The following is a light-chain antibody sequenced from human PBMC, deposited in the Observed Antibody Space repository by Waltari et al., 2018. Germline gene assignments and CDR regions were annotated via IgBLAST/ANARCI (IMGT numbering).Light chain of an antibody. J-gene: IGKJ2*01. V-gene: IGKV3-15*01. CDR3: QQYNNWPPT. CDR1: QSVSSS. CDR2: VAS. Sequence: EIVMTQSPATLSVSPGERATLSCRASQSVSSSLAWYQQRPGQAPRLLVRVASTRATGIPARFSGSGSGTEFTLTISSLQSEDFAVYYCQQYNNWPPTFGQGTKLEIK.